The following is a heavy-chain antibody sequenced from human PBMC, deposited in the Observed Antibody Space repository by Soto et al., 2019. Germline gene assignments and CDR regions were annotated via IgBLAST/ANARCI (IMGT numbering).Heavy chain of an antibody. D-gene: IGHD4-17*01. Sequence: ASVKVSCKASGYTFTSYGISWVRQAPGQGLEWMGWISAYNGNTNYAQKLQGRVTMTTDTSTSTAYMELRSLRSDDTAVYYCARAYIPDYASNPYYYYGMDVWGQGTTVTV. CDR1: GYTFTSYG. J-gene: IGHJ6*02. V-gene: IGHV1-18*01. CDR3: ARAYIPDYASNPYYYYGMDV. CDR2: ISAYNGNT.